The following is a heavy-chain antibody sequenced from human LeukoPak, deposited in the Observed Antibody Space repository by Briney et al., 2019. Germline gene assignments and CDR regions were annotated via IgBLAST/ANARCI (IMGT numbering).Heavy chain of an antibody. CDR1: GFTFSSYA. V-gene: IGHV3-23*01. CDR3: ARVGSYYDSSGYYWFDY. J-gene: IGHJ4*02. Sequence: PGGSLRLSCAASGFTFSSYAMSWVRQAPGKGLEWVSAISGSGGSTYYADSVKGRFTISRDNAKNSLYLQMNSLRAEDTAVYYCARVGSYYDSSGYYWFDYWGQGTLVTVSS. CDR2: ISGSGGST. D-gene: IGHD3-22*01.